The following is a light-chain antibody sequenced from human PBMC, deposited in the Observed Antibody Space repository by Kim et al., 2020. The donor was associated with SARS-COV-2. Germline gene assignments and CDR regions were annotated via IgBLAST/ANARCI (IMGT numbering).Light chain of an antibody. CDR3: QQYNGYPYT. J-gene: IGKJ2*01. Sequence: ASFGDRITMTCRASQGINNYIALFQQKPGKAPKSLIYGSSSLQSGVPSKFSGSGFETEFTLTITNLQPEDFATYYCQQYNGYPYTFGQGTKLE. V-gene: IGKV1-16*02. CDR1: QGINNY. CDR2: GSS.